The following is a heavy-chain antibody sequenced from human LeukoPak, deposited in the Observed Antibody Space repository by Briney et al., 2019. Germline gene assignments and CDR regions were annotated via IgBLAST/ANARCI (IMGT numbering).Heavy chain of an antibody. D-gene: IGHD3-22*01. CDR2: ISSSSSTI. CDR3: ARDPNYYDSSGVFDY. Sequence: GGSLRLSCAASGFTFSSYSMNWVRQAPGKGLKWVSYISSSSSTIYYADSVKGRFTISRDNAKNSLYLQMNSLRDEDTAVYYCARDPNYYDSSGVFDYWGQGTLVTVSS. J-gene: IGHJ4*02. V-gene: IGHV3-48*02. CDR1: GFTFSSYS.